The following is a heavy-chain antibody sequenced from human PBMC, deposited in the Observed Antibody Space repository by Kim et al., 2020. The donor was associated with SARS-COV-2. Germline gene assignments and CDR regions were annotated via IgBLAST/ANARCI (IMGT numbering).Heavy chain of an antibody. D-gene: IGHD3-10*01. CDR3: ARDRSYYYGSGRQGGMDV. Sequence: NRRVTISVDTSKNQFALKLNSVTAADTAVYYCARDRSYYYGSGRQGGMDVWGQGTTVTVSS. V-gene: IGHV4-39*06. J-gene: IGHJ6*02.